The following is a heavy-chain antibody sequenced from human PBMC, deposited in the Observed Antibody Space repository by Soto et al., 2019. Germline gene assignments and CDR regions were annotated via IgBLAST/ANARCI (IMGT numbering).Heavy chain of an antibody. CDR1: GFTFSSYG. D-gene: IGHD6-13*01. J-gene: IGHJ5*02. Sequence: GGSLRLSCAASGFTFSSYGMHWVRQAPGKGLEWVSTITDSGGRKYYADSVKGRFTISRDNSKNTLSLQMNNLRAEDTAIYYCAKDLGSSSPNWFDPWGPGTL. V-gene: IGHV3-23*01. CDR3: AKDLGSSSPNWFDP. CDR2: ITDSGGRK.